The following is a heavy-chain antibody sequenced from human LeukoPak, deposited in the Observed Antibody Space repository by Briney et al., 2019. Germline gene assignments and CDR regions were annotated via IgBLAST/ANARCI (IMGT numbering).Heavy chain of an antibody. D-gene: IGHD2-21*02. V-gene: IGHV1-18*01. CDR1: GYTFTSYG. Sequence: ASVKVSCKASGYTFTSYGISWVRQAPGQGLEWMGWISAYNGNTNYAQKLQGRVTMTTDTSTSTAYMELRSLRSDDTAVYYCARDLALVVVTAILRFDYWGQGTLVTVSS. CDR2: ISAYNGNT. CDR3: ARDLALVVVTAILRFDY. J-gene: IGHJ4*02.